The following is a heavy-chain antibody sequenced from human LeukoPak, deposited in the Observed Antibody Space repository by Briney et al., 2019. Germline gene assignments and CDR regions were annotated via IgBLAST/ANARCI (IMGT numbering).Heavy chain of an antibody. D-gene: IGHD6-19*01. Sequence: SETLSLTCTVSGGSISSYYWSWIRQPPGKGLEWIGYIYYSGSTNYNPSLKSRVTISVDTSKNQFSLKLSSVTAADTAVYYCARTKDSGGWRFDYWGQGPLVTVS. CDR2: IYYSGST. CDR3: ARTKDSGGWRFDY. V-gene: IGHV4-59*01. J-gene: IGHJ4*02. CDR1: GGSISSYY.